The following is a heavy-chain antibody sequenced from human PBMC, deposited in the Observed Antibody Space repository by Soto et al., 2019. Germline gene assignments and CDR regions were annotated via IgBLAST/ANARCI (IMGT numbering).Heavy chain of an antibody. J-gene: IGHJ4*02. Sequence: ASVKVSCKTSGYTFTGYYIHWVRQAPQQGPEWMGEIGPESGATRYAQKFRGRATMTMDTSITTVYMELKNLSPDDTAVYYCGRGRSGQIVVFYWGQGTPVTVSS. D-gene: IGHD1-26*01. CDR3: GRGRSGQIVVFY. CDR1: GYTFTGYY. CDR2: IGPESGAT. V-gene: IGHV1-2*02.